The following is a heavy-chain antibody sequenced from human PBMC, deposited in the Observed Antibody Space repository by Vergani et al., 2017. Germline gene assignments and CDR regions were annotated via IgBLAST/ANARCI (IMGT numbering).Heavy chain of an antibody. Sequence: QVQLVESGGGVVQPGRSLRLSCAASGFTFSSYAMHWVRQAPGKGLEWVAVISYDGSKKYYADSVKGRFTISRDNSKNTLYLQMNSLRAEDTAVYYCAREEVDTAMVDYYYYYMDVWGKGTTVTVSS. J-gene: IGHJ6*03. CDR3: AREEVDTAMVDYYYYYMDV. V-gene: IGHV3-30-3*01. D-gene: IGHD5-18*01. CDR2: ISYDGSKK. CDR1: GFTFSSYA.